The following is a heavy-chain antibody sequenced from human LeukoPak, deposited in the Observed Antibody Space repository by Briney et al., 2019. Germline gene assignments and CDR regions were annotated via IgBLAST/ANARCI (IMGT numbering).Heavy chain of an antibody. CDR2: IWYDGSNK. D-gene: IGHD2/OR15-2a*01. J-gene: IGHJ4*02. CDR3: AREGPRGNSQFDY. CDR1: GFIFSSYG. Sequence: GGSLRLSCAASGFIFSSYGMHWVRQAPGKGLEWVALIWYDGSNKYYADSVKGRLTISRDNSKNTLYLQMNSLRAEDTAVYYCAREGPRGNSQFDYWGQGTLVTVSS. V-gene: IGHV3-33*01.